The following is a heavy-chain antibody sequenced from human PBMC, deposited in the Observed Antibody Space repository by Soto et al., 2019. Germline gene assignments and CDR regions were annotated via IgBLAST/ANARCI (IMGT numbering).Heavy chain of an antibody. CDR2: INPSGGST. CDR1: GYTFTSYY. D-gene: IGHD3-10*01. J-gene: IGHJ5*02. V-gene: IGHV1-46*01. Sequence: GASVKVSCKASGYTFTSYYMHWVRQAPGQGLEWMGIINPSGGSTSYAQKFQGRVTMTRDTSTSTVYMELSSLRSEDTAVYYCAREGITMVRGVIIIKYNWFDPWGQGTLVTASS. CDR3: AREGITMVRGVIIIKYNWFDP.